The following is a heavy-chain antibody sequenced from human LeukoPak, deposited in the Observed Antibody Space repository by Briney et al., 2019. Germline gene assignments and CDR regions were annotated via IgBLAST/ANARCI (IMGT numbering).Heavy chain of an antibody. CDR3: AKDSSSWYDPTSIDY. CDR2: ISGSGGST. J-gene: IGHJ4*02. D-gene: IGHD6-13*01. Sequence: GGSLRLSCAASGFTFSSYAMSWVRQAPGKGLEWVSAISGSGGSTYYADSVKGRFTISRDDSKNTLYLQMNSLRAEDTAVYYCAKDSSSWYDPTSIDYWGQGTLVTVSS. CDR1: GFTFSSYA. V-gene: IGHV3-23*01.